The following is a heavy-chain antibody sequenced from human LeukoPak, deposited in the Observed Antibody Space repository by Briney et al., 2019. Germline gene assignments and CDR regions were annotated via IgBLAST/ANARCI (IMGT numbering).Heavy chain of an antibody. CDR3: ASVEMATITGYYYYMDV. V-gene: IGHV4-59*01. CDR1: GGSISSCY. J-gene: IGHJ6*03. D-gene: IGHD5-24*01. CDR2: IYYSGST. Sequence: SETLSLTCTVSGGSISSCYWSWIRQPPGKGLEWIGYIYYSGSTNYNPSLKSRVTISVDTSKNQFSLKLSSVTAADTAVYYCASVEMATITGYYYYMDVWGKGTTVTVSS.